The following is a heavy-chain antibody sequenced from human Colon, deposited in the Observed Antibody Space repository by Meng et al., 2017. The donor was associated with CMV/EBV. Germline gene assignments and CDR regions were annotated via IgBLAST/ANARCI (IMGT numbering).Heavy chain of an antibody. Sequence: GGSLRLSCAGSGFILSDHYIDWVRQAPGKGLEWAGRVSNEPNRYTTEYAASVTGRFTFSRHDSENSVYLHMNRLKSEDTAVYYCTRGHSGIDIYAFDIWGHGTMVTVSS. CDR3: TRGHSGIDIYAFDI. CDR2: VSNEPNRYTT. D-gene: IGHD1-26*01. J-gene: IGHJ3*02. CDR1: GFILSDHY. V-gene: IGHV3-72*01.